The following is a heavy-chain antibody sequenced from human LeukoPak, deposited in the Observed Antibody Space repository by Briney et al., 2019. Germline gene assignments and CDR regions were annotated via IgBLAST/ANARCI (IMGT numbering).Heavy chain of an antibody. Sequence: GGSLRLSCAASGFTVSTTYMTWVRPAPGKGLEWVSVIYTGGSTYYADSVKGRFTISRDNAKNSLYLQMNSLRAEDTAVYYCARDPPFIIGTTFFDYWGQGTLVTVSS. CDR2: IYTGGST. J-gene: IGHJ4*02. D-gene: IGHD1-20*01. CDR1: GFTVSTTY. CDR3: ARDPPFIIGTTFFDY. V-gene: IGHV3-53*01.